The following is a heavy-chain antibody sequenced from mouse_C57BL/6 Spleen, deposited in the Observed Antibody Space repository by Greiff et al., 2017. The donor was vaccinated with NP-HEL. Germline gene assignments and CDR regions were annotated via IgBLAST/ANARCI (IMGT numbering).Heavy chain of an antibody. D-gene: IGHD2-3*01. CDR1: GFTFSSYA. V-gene: IGHV5-4*01. J-gene: IGHJ2*01. CDR2: ISDGGSYT. CDR3: ARVDDGYSYYFDY. Sequence: EVQGVESGGGLVKPGGSLKLSCAASGFTFSSYAMSWVRQTPEKRLEWVATISDGGSYTYYPDNVKGRFTISRDNAKNNLYLQMSHLKSEDTAMYYCARVDDGYSYYFDYWGQGTTLTVSS.